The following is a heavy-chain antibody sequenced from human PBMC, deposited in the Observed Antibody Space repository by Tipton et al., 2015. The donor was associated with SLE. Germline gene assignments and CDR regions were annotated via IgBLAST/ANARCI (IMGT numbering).Heavy chain of an antibody. CDR3: ARSKDPRSSDAFDI. Sequence: TLSPTCTVSGGSISSYYWSWIRQPPGKGLEWIGYIYYSGSTNYNPSLKSRVTISVDTSKNQFSLKLSSVTAADTAVYYCARSKDPRSSDAFDIWGQGTMVTVSS. J-gene: IGHJ3*02. CDR2: IYYSGST. V-gene: IGHV4-59*01. CDR1: GGSISSYY.